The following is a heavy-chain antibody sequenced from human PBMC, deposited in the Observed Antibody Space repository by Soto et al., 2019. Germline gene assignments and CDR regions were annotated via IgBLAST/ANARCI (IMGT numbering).Heavy chain of an antibody. V-gene: IGHV4-34*01. CDR2: INHSGST. Sequence: QVQLQQWGAGLLKPSETLSLTCAVYGGSFSGYYWSWIRQPPGTGLEWIGEINHSGSTNYNPTLTHTVTKSLVTSKSQSALKRSFVAAAVRAVYYCASVLVGSGSYYKKAHFDFWGQGTLVTVSS. J-gene: IGHJ4*02. CDR1: GGSFSGYY. CDR3: ASVLVGSGSYYKKAHFDF. D-gene: IGHD3-10*01.